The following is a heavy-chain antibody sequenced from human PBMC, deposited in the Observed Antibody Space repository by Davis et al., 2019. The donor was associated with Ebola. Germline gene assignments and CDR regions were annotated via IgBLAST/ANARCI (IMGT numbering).Heavy chain of an antibody. Sequence: GGSLRLSCAASGFTVSSNYMSWVRQAPGKGLEWVSVIYSGGDTYYADSVRGRFTISSDNSKNTLYLQMNNLRAEDTAVYYCARDPYSNYEGSYGMDVWGQGTTVTVSS. CDR2: IYSGGDT. V-gene: IGHV3-53*01. CDR1: GFTVSSNY. CDR3: ARDPYSNYEGSYGMDV. J-gene: IGHJ6*02. D-gene: IGHD4-11*01.